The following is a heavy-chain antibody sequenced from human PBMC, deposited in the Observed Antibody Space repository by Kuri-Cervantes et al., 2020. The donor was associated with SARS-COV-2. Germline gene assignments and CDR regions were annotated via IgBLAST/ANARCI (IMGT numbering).Heavy chain of an antibody. V-gene: IGHV1-8*01. CDR1: GYTFTSYD. Sequence: ASVKVSCKASGYTFTSYDINWVRQATGQGLEWMGWMNPNSGNTGYEQKFQGRVTMTRNTSISTAYMELSSLRAEDTAVYYCAKTAPSLGNYYFDYWGQGTLVTVSS. CDR3: AKTAPSLGNYYFDY. J-gene: IGHJ4*02. CDR2: MNPNSGNT. D-gene: IGHD4-23*01.